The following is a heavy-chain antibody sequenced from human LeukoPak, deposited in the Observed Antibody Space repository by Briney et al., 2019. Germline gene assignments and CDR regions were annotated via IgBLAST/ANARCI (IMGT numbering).Heavy chain of an antibody. CDR2: LSSKANSYAT. CDR1: GFTFSGSA. Sequence: GGSLKLSCAASGFTFSGSAMHWVRQASGKGLEWVGRLSSKANSYATAYAASVKCRLTISRDDSKNTAYLQMNSLKTEDTAVYYCTRSDYYYYYMDVWGKGTTVTVSS. V-gene: IGHV3-73*01. J-gene: IGHJ6*03. CDR3: TRSDYYYYYMDV.